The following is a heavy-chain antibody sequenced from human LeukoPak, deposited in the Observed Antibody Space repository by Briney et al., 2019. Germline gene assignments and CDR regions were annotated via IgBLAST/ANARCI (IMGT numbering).Heavy chain of an antibody. V-gene: IGHV3-23*01. CDR2: VSGSGGST. J-gene: IGHJ4*02. CDR3: ARGVPAAISYFDY. D-gene: IGHD2-2*02. Sequence: PGGSLRLSCAASGFTFSSYAMSWVRQAPGKGLEWVSAVSGSGGSTYYADSVKGRFTISRDNSKNTLYLQMNSLRAEGTAVYYCARGVPAAISYFDYWGQGTLVTVSS. CDR1: GFTFSSYA.